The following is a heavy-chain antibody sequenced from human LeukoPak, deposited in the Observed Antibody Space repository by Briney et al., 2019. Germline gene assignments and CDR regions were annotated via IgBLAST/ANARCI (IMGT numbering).Heavy chain of an antibody. V-gene: IGHV4-34*01. CDR2: VNQSGGS. CDR1: GESFDSFY. CDR3: AVRLTTGRLGTATTWFDP. J-gene: IGHJ5*02. Sequence: PSETLSLTCAVYGESFDSFYWNWVRQAPGKGLEWLGEVNQSGGSDYNPALESRVAISADASKRQFSLKLISVTDADTAVYYCAVRLTTGRLGTATTWFDPWGQGTLVSVSS. D-gene: IGHD1-1*01.